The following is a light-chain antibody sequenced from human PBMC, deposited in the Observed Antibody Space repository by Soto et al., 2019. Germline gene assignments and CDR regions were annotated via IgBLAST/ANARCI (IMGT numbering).Light chain of an antibody. J-gene: IGLJ3*02. CDR2: GNS. Sequence: QSVLTQPPSVSGAPGQRVTISCTESSSNIGAGYDVHWYQQLPGTAPKLLIYGNSNRPSGVPVRFSGSKSGTSASLAITGLQAEDEADYYCQYYDSSLSGWVFGGGTKVTVL. CDR1: SSNIGAGYD. CDR3: QYYDSSLSGWV. V-gene: IGLV1-40*01.